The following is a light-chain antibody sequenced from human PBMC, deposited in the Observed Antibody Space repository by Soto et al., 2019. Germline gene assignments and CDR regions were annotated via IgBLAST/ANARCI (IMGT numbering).Light chain of an antibody. CDR1: QSVSSIY. Sequence: EIVLTQSPGTLSLSPGERATLSCRASQSVSSIYLAWYQQKPGQAPRLLIYGASSRATGIPDRFSGSGSGTEFTLTISSLQSEDFAVYYCQQYGDWPLTFGGGAKVEIE. J-gene: IGKJ4*01. CDR3: QQYGDWPLT. CDR2: GAS. V-gene: IGKV3-20*01.